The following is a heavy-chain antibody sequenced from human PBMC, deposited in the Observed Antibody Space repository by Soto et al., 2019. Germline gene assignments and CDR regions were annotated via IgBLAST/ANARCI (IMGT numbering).Heavy chain of an antibody. CDR2: ISSSSSYI. CDR3: ARGAPGAVATPFDY. D-gene: IGHD4-4*01. CDR1: GFTFSSYS. V-gene: IGHV3-21*01. J-gene: IGHJ4*02. Sequence: EVQLVESGAGLVKPGGSLRLSCAASGFTFSSYSMNWVRQAPGKGLEWVSSISSSSSYIYYADSVKGRFTISRDNAKNSLYLQMNSLRAEDTAVYYCARGAPGAVATPFDYWGQGTLVTVSS.